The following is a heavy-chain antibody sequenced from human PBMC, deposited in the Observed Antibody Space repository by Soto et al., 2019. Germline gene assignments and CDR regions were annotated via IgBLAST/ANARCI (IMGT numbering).Heavy chain of an antibody. CDR2: ISYSAKT. CDR3: TRGAGAPWVRFDS. CDR1: GYSITSGFY. V-gene: IGHV4-38-2*01. D-gene: IGHD3-22*01. Sequence: PSETLSLTCGVSGYSITSGFYWGWVRQSPGKGLERIGSISYSAKTFYNPSLASRLSIAVDTSMNQFSLRLTSVTAADTALYYCTRGAGAPWVRFDSWGQGTLVTVSS. J-gene: IGHJ4*02.